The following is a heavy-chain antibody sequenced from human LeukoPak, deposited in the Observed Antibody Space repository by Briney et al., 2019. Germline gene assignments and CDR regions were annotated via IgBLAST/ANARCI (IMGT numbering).Heavy chain of an antibody. CDR1: GGSISSYY. D-gene: IGHD3-10*01. CDR2: IYYSGST. CDR3: ARDLGSQGDC. Sequence: NPPETLSLTCTVSGGSISSYYWSWIRQPPGKGLEWIGHIYYSGSTNYNPSLKSRVTISVDTSKNQFSLKVSSVTAADTAVYYCARDLGSQGDCWGQGTLVTVSS. V-gene: IGHV4-59*01. J-gene: IGHJ4*02.